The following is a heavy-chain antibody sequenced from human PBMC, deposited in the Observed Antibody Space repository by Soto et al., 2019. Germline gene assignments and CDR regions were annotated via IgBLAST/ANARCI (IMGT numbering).Heavy chain of an antibody. J-gene: IGHJ5*02. CDR1: GGSVSSGSYY. D-gene: IGHD6-19*01. CDR2: IYHSGST. V-gene: IGHV4-61*01. CDR3: ARLSAAWFDP. Sequence: QVQLQESGPGLVKPSETLSLTCTVSGGSVSSGSYYWGWIRQPPGEGLEWIGYIYHSGSTNYNPSLTSRVTISVDTSKNQFSLSLTSVTAADTAVYYCARLSAAWFDPWGQGTLVTVAS.